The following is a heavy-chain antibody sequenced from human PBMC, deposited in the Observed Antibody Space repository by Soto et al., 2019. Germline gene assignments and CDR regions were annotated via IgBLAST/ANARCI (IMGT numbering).Heavy chain of an antibody. CDR3: ARAPYDYVSGSYRHNTYYFEC. CDR2: IYYSGIT. Sequence: LSLNFTVSGGSISSGCYYWSWIRQHPGKGLEWIGYIYYSGITYDNPSLKSRVTISVDTSKNQFSLKLSSVTAADTAVYYCARAPYDYVSGSYRHNTYYFECWGKANLITASS. CDR1: GGSISSGCYY. V-gene: IGHV4-31*03. D-gene: IGHD3-16*02. J-gene: IGHJ4*02.